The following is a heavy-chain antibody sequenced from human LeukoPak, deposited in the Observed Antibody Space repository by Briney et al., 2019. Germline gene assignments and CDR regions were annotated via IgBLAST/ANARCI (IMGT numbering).Heavy chain of an antibody. V-gene: IGHV3-11*05. J-gene: IGHJ4*02. Sequence: GGSLRLSCAASGFTFSDYYMSWIRQAPGKGLEWVSYISSSSTYTNYADSVKGRFTISRDNAKNSLYLQMNSLRAEDTVVYYCAREDERRTGGYYFDYWGQGTLVTVSS. CDR2: ISSSSTYT. CDR1: GFTFSDYY. D-gene: IGHD1-14*01. CDR3: AREDERRTGGYYFDY.